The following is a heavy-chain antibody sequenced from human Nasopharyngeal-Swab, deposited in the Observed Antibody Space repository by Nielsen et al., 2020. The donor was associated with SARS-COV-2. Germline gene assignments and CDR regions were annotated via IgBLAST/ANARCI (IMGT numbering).Heavy chain of an antibody. Sequence: ASVKVSCKASGYTFTSYAMHWVRQAPGQRLEWMGWINAGNGNTKYAQKFQGRVTITRDTSASTAYMELRSLRSDDTAVYYCARGGYDYYGSGTGGMDVWGQGTTVTVSS. V-gene: IGHV1-3*01. CDR2: INAGNGNT. J-gene: IGHJ6*02. CDR3: ARGGYDYYGSGTGGMDV. D-gene: IGHD3-10*01. CDR1: GYTFTSYA.